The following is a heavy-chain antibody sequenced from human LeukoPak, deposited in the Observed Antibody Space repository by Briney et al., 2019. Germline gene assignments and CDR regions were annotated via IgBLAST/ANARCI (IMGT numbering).Heavy chain of an antibody. CDR1: GFTFSSYS. Sequence: PGGSLRLSCAASGFTFSSYSMNWVRQAPGKGLEWVSYISSSSSTIYYADSVKGRFTISRDNAKNSLYLQMNSLIAEDTAVYYCARGWGYCSSTSCPLWGQGTLVTVSS. CDR2: ISSSSSTI. V-gene: IGHV3-48*01. J-gene: IGHJ4*02. CDR3: ARGWGYCSSTSCPL. D-gene: IGHD2-2*01.